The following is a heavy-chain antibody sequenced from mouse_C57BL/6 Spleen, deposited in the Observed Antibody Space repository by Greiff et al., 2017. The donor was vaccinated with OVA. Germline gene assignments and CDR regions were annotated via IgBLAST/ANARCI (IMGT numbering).Heavy chain of an antibody. CDR3: TRVGDYDDGPMDY. Sequence: EVHLVESGEGLVKPGGSLKLSCAASGFTFSSYAMSWVRQTPEKRLEWVAYISSGGDYIYYADTVKGRFTISRDNARNTLYLQMSSLKSEDTAMYYSTRVGDYDDGPMDYWGQGTSVTVSS. J-gene: IGHJ4*01. CDR2: ISSGGDYI. D-gene: IGHD2-4*01. V-gene: IGHV5-9-1*02. CDR1: GFTFSSYA.